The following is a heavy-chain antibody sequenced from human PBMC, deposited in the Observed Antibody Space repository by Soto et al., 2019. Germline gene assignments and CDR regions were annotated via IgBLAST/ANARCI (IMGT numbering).Heavy chain of an antibody. CDR3: ARDTVIAAPPEYYYYYMDV. CDR1: GGSISSGGYY. Sequence: PSETLSLTCTVSGGSISSGGYYWSWIRQHPGKGLEWIGYIYYSGSTYYNPSLKSRVTISVDTSKNQFSLKLSSVTAADTAVYYCARDTVIAAPPEYYYYYMDVWGKGTTVTVSS. D-gene: IGHD3-22*01. J-gene: IGHJ6*03. CDR2: IYYSGST. V-gene: IGHV4-31*03.